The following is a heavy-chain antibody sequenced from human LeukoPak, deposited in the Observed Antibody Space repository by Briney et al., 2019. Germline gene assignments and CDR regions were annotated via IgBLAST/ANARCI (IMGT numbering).Heavy chain of an antibody. D-gene: IGHD3-10*01. CDR2: IYHSGST. J-gene: IGHJ4*02. V-gene: IGHV4-61*01. CDR1: GGSVSSNNYQ. CDR3: ARRLVGQTFDY. Sequence: SETLSLTCSVSGGSVSSNNYQWNWIRQPPGKGLEWIGDIYHSGSTNYNPSLKSCVTISVDTSKNQFSLKLSSVTAADTAVYYCARRLVGQTFDYWGQGTLVTVSS.